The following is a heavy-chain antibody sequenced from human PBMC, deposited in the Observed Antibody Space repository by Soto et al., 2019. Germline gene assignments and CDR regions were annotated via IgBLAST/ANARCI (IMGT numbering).Heavy chain of an antibody. D-gene: IGHD1-1*01. CDR2: IHYRGSA. CDR3: AIEGGPGTGALEI. Sequence: QVHLQESGPGLVRPSQTLSLTCTVSGESISGSDHYWDWIRQPPGKGLEWIGYIHYRGSAYYNPSLKSRVTFSDDTSKNQFALNLNSMTAADTAGYFWAIEGGPGTGALEIWGPGKMVTVSS. V-gene: IGHV4-30-4*01. CDR1: GESISGSDHY. J-gene: IGHJ3*02.